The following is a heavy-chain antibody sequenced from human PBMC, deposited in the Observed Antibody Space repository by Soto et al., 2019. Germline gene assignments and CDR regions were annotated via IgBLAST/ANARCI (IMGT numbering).Heavy chain of an antibody. CDR3: AKASVKVAGSHFGY. D-gene: IGHD6-19*01. CDR2: ISGSGAGT. J-gene: IGHJ4*02. V-gene: IGHV3-23*01. CDR1: GFTFTTFA. Sequence: EVQLLESGGGLVQPGGSLRLSCAASGFTFTTFAMHWVRQSPGKGLEWVSAISGSGAGTYFADSVKGRFTISRDNSKNTLYLHMNSLRGEDTAVYYCAKASVKVAGSHFGYWGQVTLGTVSS.